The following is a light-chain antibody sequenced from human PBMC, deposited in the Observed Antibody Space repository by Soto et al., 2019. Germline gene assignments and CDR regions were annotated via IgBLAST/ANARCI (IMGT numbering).Light chain of an antibody. CDR2: GAS. V-gene: IGKV3-20*01. Sequence: EIVLTQSPGTLSLSPGERVTLSCRASQSVTSSNLAWYQQKPGQAPSLLISGASTRATGIPDRFIGSGSGTDFTLTISRMEPEDFAMYYCQQYDTSPLTFGGGTKVEI. J-gene: IGKJ4*01. CDR3: QQYDTSPLT. CDR1: QSVTSSN.